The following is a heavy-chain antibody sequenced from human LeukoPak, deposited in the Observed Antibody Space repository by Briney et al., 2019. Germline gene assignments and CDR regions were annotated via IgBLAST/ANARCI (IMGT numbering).Heavy chain of an antibody. CDR1: GGSISSSSYD. V-gene: IGHV4-39*01. CDR2: IYYSGST. D-gene: IGHD6-13*01. Sequence: PSETLSLTCTVSGGSISSSSYDWGWIRQPPGKGVEWIGSIYYSGSTYYNPSLKSRVTISVDTSKNQFSLKLSSVTAADTAVYYCARHVVVLAAGYFDYWGQGTLVTVSS. J-gene: IGHJ4*02. CDR3: ARHVVVLAAGYFDY.